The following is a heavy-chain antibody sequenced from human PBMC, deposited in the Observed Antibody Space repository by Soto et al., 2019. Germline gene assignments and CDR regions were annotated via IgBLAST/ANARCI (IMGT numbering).Heavy chain of an antibody. CDR2: ISGSGAST. CDR1: GFLFSRNA. CDR3: ASHSSDPYYFDH. J-gene: IGHJ4*02. Sequence: GGSLRLSCAASGFLFSRNAMSWVRQAPGKGLEWVSVISGSGASTYYADSVKGRFTISRDNSKNTLFLQMNSLRAGDAAVYYCASHSSDPYYFDHWGQGTLVTVSS. D-gene: IGHD6-19*01. V-gene: IGHV3-23*01.